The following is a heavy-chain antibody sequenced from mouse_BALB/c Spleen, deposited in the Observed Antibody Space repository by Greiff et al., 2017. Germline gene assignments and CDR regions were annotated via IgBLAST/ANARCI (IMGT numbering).Heavy chain of an antibody. Sequence: QVQLQQPGAELVKPGAPVKLSCKASGYTFTSYWMNWVKQRPGRGLEWIGRIDPSDSETHYNQKFKDKATLTVDKSSSTAYIQLSSLTSEDSAVYYCASSSTGPFAYWGQGTLVTVSA. D-gene: IGHD4-1*02. CDR3: ASSSTGPFAY. V-gene: IGHV1-69*02. CDR2: IDPSDSET. CDR1: GYTFTSYW. J-gene: IGHJ3*01.